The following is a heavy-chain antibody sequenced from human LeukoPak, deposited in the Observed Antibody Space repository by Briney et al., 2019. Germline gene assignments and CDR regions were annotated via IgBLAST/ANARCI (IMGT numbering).Heavy chain of an antibody. D-gene: IGHD2-15*01. CDR1: GGSFSSSDYY. CDR2: IYYSGTT. J-gene: IGHJ5*02. CDR3: ARQKRIVVVVAVNWFDH. V-gene: IGHV4-39*01. Sequence: SETLSLTCTVSGGSFSSSDYYWGWIRQPPGKGLEWIGSIYYSGTTYYNPSLKSRIIISVETSKNQFSLKLSSVTAADTAVYYCARQKRIVVVVAVNWFDHWGQGTLVTVSS.